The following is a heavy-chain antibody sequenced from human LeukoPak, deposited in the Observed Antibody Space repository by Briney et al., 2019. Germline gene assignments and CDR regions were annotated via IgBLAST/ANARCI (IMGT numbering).Heavy chain of an antibody. CDR3: TRDPGYCSSTSCHNWFDP. V-gene: IGHV3-49*04. D-gene: IGHD2-2*03. J-gene: IGHJ5*02. CDR2: IRSKAYGGTT. CDR1: GFTFGDYA. Sequence: PGGPLRLSCTASGFTFGDYAMSWVRQAPGKGLEWVGFIRSKAYGGTTEYAASVKGRFTISRDDSKSIAYLQMNSLKTEDTAVYYCTRDPGYCSSTSCHNWFDPWGQGTLVTVSS.